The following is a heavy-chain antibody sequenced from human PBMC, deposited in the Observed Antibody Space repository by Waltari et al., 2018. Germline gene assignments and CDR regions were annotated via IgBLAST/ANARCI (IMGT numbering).Heavy chain of an antibody. CDR2: INHSGST. Sequence: QVQLQQWGAGLLKPSETLSLTCAVYGGSFSGYYWSWIRQPPGKGLEWIGEINHSGSTNYHPSLKSRVTISVDTSKNQFSLKLSSVTAADTAVYYCARGVDTAMVPWFDPWGQGTLVTVSS. CDR3: ARGVDTAMVPWFDP. D-gene: IGHD5-18*01. V-gene: IGHV4-34*01. J-gene: IGHJ5*02. CDR1: GGSFSGYY.